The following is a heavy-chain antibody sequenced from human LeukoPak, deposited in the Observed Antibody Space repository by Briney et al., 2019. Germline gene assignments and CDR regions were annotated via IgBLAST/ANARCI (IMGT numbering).Heavy chain of an antibody. CDR1: GSRFTNYW. V-gene: IGHV5-10-1*01. CDR2: IDPSDTYT. D-gene: IGHD6-19*01. J-gene: IGHJ4*02. Sequence: GESLKISCKGSGSRFTNYWITWVRQMHGKGLEWMGRIDPSDTYTNYSPSFQGNVTISADKSIGTAYLQWSSLKASDTAMYYCARLMAGRASFDYWGQGTLLTVSS. CDR3: ARLMAGRASFDY.